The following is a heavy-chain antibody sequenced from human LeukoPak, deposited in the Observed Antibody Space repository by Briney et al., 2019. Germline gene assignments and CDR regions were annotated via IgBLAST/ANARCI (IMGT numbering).Heavy chain of an antibody. CDR3: ARAKWDLTEGAFDI. V-gene: IGHV3-7*01. D-gene: IGHD1-26*01. CDR1: GFTFSSYW. J-gene: IGHJ3*02. Sequence: GGSLRLSCVASGFTFSSYWMSWVRQGPGKGLEWVANIKQDGSEKYYVDSVKGRFTISRDNAENSLYLQMNSLRAEDTAMYFCARAKWDLTEGAFDIWGQGTMVTVSS. CDR2: IKQDGSEK.